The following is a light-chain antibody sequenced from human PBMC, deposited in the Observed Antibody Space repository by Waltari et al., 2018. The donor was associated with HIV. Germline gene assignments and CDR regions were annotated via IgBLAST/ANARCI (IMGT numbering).Light chain of an antibody. CDR2: DVT. Sequence: PGQSITISCTGTSSDVGGYNYVSWYQQHPGNAPKLMIYDVTKRPSGVSNRFSGSKSGCTASLTISGLQADDEADYYCCSYAGSSTFAVFGGGTKLTVL. V-gene: IGLV2-23*02. J-gene: IGLJ2*01. CDR3: CSYAGSSTFAV. CDR1: SSDVGGYNY.